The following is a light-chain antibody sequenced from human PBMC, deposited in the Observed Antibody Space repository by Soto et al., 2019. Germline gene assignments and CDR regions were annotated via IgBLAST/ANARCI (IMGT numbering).Light chain of an antibody. CDR3: QQSYITPWT. V-gene: IGKV1-39*01. CDR1: HSFSIY. Sequence: DIQMTQSPSYLSASVGDRVTITCRTSHSFSIYLNWYQQKPGKAPNLLIYAASSLGSGVPSRFRGSGSGTDFTLIISSLQPEDIATYYCQQSYITPWTFRQGTKVEIK. J-gene: IGKJ1*01. CDR2: AAS.